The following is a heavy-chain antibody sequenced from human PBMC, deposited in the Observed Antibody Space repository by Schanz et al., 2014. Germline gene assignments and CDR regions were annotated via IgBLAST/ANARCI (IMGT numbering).Heavy chain of an antibody. CDR1: GGDIGNYY. J-gene: IGHJ6*02. CDR2: IYYSGST. CDR3: AREDRYYHGLDV. V-gene: IGHV4-59*12. Sequence: QVQLQESGPGLVKPSETLSLTCSVSGGDIGNYYWSWIRQPPGKGLEWIGCIYYSGSTYYNPSLKTRVTISMDRSKDQFSLSLNSVTAADTAVYYCAREDRYYHGLDVWGQGTTVTVS.